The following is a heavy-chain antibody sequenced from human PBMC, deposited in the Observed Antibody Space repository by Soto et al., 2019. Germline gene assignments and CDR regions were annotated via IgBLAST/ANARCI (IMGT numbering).Heavy chain of an antibody. Sequence: EVQLVESGGGLVQPGGSLRLSCAASGFTFSSYWMHWVRQAPGKGLVWVSRINSDGSSTSYADSVKGRITISRDNAKNTLYLQMNSLRDEYTAVYYCARDASSWYYFDNWGQGTMVTVSA. J-gene: IGHJ4*02. CDR2: INSDGSST. V-gene: IGHV3-74*01. CDR3: ARDASSWYYFDN. CDR1: GFTFSSYW. D-gene: IGHD6-13*01.